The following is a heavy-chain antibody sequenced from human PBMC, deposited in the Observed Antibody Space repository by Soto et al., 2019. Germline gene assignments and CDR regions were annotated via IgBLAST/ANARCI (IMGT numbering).Heavy chain of an antibody. Sequence: GGSLRLSCAASGFTFSSYGMRWVRQAPGKGLEWVAVILYDGSKKYYADSMKGRFTISRDNSKNTLYLQMNSLRAEDTALYYCAKDRGALRWSEEHYYFDYWGRGSLVTVSS. V-gene: IGHV3-30*18. J-gene: IGHJ4*02. D-gene: IGHD4-17*01. CDR3: AKDRGALRWSEEHYYFDY. CDR1: GFTFSSYG. CDR2: ILYDGSKK.